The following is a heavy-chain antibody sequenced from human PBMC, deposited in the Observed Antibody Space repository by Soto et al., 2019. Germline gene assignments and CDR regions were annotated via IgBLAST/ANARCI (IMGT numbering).Heavy chain of an antibody. D-gene: IGHD6-19*01. CDR2: IYPGDSDT. V-gene: IGHV5-51*01. Sequence: PGESLKISCKGSGYSFTSYWIGWVRQMPGKGLEWMGIIYPGDSDTRYSPSFQGQVTISADKSISTAYLQWSSLKASDTAMYYCARRNRAVAGWDDAFDIWGQGTMVTVSS. CDR1: GYSFTSYW. CDR3: ARRNRAVAGWDDAFDI. J-gene: IGHJ3*02.